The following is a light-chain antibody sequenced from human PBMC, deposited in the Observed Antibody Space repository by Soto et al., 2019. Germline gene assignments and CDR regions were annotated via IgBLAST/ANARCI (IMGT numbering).Light chain of an antibody. CDR1: EIISSW. CDR3: QQYNSFSPWT. V-gene: IGKV1-5*03. J-gene: IGKJ1*01. CDR2: KAS. Sequence: DIQMTQSPSTLSASVGDRVTITFRASEIISSWLAWYQQKPGKAPKLLIYKASNLESGVPSRFSGSGSGTEFTLTISSLQTDDFATYYCQQYNSFSPWTFGQGTKVDIK.